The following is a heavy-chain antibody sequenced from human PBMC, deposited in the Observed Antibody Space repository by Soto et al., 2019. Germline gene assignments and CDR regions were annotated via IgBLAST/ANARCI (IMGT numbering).Heavy chain of an antibody. CDR3: AKEGDYYDSNGYYYAGIDY. CDR1: GFTFSSYG. J-gene: IGHJ4*02. Sequence: WSLRLSCAASGFTFSSYGMHWVRQAPGKGLEWVAVISYDGSNKYYADSVKGRFTISRDNSKNTLYLQMNSLRAEDTAVYYCAKEGDYYDSNGYYYAGIDYWGQGTLVTVSS. V-gene: IGHV3-30*18. CDR2: ISYDGSNK. D-gene: IGHD3-22*01.